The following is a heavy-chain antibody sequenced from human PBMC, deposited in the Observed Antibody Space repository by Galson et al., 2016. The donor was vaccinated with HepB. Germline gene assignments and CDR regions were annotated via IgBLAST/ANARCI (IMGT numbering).Heavy chain of an antibody. Sequence: SLRLSCAASGFTFSSYSINWVRQAPGKGLEWVSSISSSTYIYYADSVKGRFTIARDNAKNSLYLQMNSLRAEDTAMYFCASVRGYSFAYDAFDIWGQGTMVTVSS. CDR1: GFTFSSYS. CDR2: ISSSTYI. D-gene: IGHD5-18*01. V-gene: IGHV3-21*01. J-gene: IGHJ3*02. CDR3: ASVRGYSFAYDAFDI.